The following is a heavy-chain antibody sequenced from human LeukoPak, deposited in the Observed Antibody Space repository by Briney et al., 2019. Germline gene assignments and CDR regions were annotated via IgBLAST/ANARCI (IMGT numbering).Heavy chain of an antibody. Sequence: SETLSLTCTVSGGSISSYYWSWIRQPPGKGLEWIGYIYYSGSTNYNPSLKSRVTISVDTSKNQFSLKPSSVTAADTAVYYCARLNCSGGSCYYVGSWFDPWGQGTLVTVSS. V-gene: IGHV4-59*12. CDR1: GGSISSYY. D-gene: IGHD2-15*01. CDR2: IYYSGST. J-gene: IGHJ5*02. CDR3: ARLNCSGGSCYYVGSWFDP.